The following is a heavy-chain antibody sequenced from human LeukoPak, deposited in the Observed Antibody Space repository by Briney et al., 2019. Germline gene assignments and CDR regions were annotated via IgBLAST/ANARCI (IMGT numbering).Heavy chain of an antibody. V-gene: IGHV6-1*01. CDR1: GDSVSSNTAA. J-gene: IGHJ5*02. D-gene: IGHD5-18*01. CDR3: AGYSYGVRPS. CDR2: TYYRSKWYN. Sequence: SQTLSLTCDISGDSVSSNTAAWNWITQSPSRGLEWLGRTYYRSKWYNDYAVSVKSRITINPDTSKNQFSLHLNSVTPEDTAVYYCAGYSYGVRPSWGQGTLVTVSS.